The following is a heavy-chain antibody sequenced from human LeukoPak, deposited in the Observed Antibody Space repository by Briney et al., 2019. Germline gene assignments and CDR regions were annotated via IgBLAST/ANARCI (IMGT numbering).Heavy chain of an antibody. V-gene: IGHV4-61*01. J-gene: IGHJ4*02. D-gene: IGHD3-10*01. CDR1: GGSVSSGSYY. Sequence: SETLSLTCTVSGGSVSSGSYYWSWIRQPPGQGLEWIVYIYYSGSTNYNPSLKSRVTISVDTSKNQFSLKLSSVTAADTAVYYCARLMVRGVISSPVDYWGQGTLVTVSS. CDR2: IYYSGST. CDR3: ARLMVRGVISSPVDY.